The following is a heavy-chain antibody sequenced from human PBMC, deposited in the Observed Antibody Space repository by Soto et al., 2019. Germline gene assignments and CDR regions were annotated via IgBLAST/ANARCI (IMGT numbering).Heavy chain of an antibody. CDR2: INHSGST. J-gene: IGHJ4*02. D-gene: IGHD3-10*01. Sequence: ETLSLTCAVYGGSFSGYYWSWIRQPPGKGLEWIGEINHSGSTNYNPSLKSRVTISVDTSKNQFSLKLSSVTAADTAVYYCARGWNPRMYGSGSRPDYWGQGTLVTVSS. CDR1: GGSFSGYY. V-gene: IGHV4-34*01. CDR3: ARGWNPRMYGSGSRPDY.